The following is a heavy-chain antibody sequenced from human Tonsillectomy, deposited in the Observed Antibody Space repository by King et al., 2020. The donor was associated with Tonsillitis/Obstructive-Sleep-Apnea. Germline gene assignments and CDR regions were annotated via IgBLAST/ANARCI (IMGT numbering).Heavy chain of an antibody. CDR3: ARHVRGDFDYYDMDV. CDR2: IYYSGST. Sequence: QLQESGPGLVKPSETLSLTCTVSGGSISSSSYYWGWIRQPPGKGLEWIGSIYYSGSTYYNPSLKSRVTISVDTSKNQFSLKLSSVTAADTAVYYCARHVRGDFDYYDMDVWGKGTTVTVSS. V-gene: IGHV4-39*01. D-gene: IGHD3-16*01. CDR1: GGSISSSSYY. J-gene: IGHJ6*03.